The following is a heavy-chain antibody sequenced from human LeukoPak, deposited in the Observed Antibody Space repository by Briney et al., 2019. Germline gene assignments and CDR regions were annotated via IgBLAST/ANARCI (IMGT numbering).Heavy chain of an antibody. CDR3: AREAYCSGGSCYLYYFDY. Sequence: GGSLRPSCAASGFTFSSYGMHWVRQAPGKGLEWVAVIWYDGSNKYYADSVKGRFTISRDNSKNTLYLQMNSLRAEDTAVYYCAREAYCSGGSCYLYYFDYWGQGTLVTVSS. V-gene: IGHV3-33*01. CDR2: IWYDGSNK. CDR1: GFTFSSYG. D-gene: IGHD2-15*01. J-gene: IGHJ4*02.